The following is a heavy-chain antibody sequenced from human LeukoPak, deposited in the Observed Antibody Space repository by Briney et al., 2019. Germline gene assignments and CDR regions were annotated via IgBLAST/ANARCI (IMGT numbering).Heavy chain of an antibody. V-gene: IGHV7-4-1*02. Sequence: ASVMVSCKASGYTFTSYAMNWVRQAPGQGLEWMGWVNTNTGNPTYAQGFTGRFVFSLDTSVSTAYLQISSLKAEDTAVYYCARGEISGYYYDSSGYYPDYWGQGTLVTVSS. CDR3: ARGEISGYYYDSSGYYPDY. J-gene: IGHJ4*02. CDR1: GYTFTSYA. D-gene: IGHD3-22*01. CDR2: VNTNTGNP.